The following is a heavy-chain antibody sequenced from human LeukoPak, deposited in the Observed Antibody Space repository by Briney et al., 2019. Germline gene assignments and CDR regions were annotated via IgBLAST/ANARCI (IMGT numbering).Heavy chain of an antibody. CDR1: GFTFSSYA. J-gene: IGHJ4*02. V-gene: IGHV3-30*04. CDR3: AMPMNDVVVTATPLPLLFDY. CDR2: ISYDGSNK. D-gene: IGHD2-21*02. Sequence: GGSLRLSCAASGFTFSSYAMHWVRQAPGKGLEWVAVISYDGSNKYYADSVKGRFTISRDNSKNTLYLQMNSLRAEDTAVYYCAMPMNDVVVTATPLPLLFDYWGQGTLVTVSS.